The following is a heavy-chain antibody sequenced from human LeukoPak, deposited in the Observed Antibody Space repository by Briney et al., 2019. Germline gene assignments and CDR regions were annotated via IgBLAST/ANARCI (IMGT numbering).Heavy chain of an antibody. CDR3: ANEPQIVVVPPATSSGS. Sequence: SETLSLTCTVSGYSISSGYYWGWIRQPPGKGLEWIGSIHHSGSTHYNPSLKSRVTVSIDTSKNQFSLNLNSVTAADTAVYYCANEPQIVVVPPATSSGSWGQGTRVTVSS. D-gene: IGHD2-2*01. J-gene: IGHJ4*02. CDR1: GYSISSGYY. V-gene: IGHV4-38-2*02. CDR2: IHHSGST.